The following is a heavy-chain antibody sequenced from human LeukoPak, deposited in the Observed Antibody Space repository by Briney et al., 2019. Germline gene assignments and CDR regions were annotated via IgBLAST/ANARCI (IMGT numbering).Heavy chain of an antibody. CDR3: TRDELSLWLLGCDY. Sequence: GGSLRLSCAASGVTFSNAWMSWVRQAPGKGLEWVGRIKSKTDGGTTDYAAPVKGRFTISRDDSKNTLYLQMNSRKTEYTAVYYCTRDELSLWLLGCDYWGQGTLVTVSS. D-gene: IGHD3-16*02. J-gene: IGHJ4*02. CDR1: GVTFSNAW. V-gene: IGHV3-15*05. CDR2: IKSKTDGGTT.